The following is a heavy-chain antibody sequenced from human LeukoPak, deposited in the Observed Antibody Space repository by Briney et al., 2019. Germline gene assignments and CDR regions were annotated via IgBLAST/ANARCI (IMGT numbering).Heavy chain of an antibody. Sequence: PGGSLRLSCAASGFTFSSYEMNWVRQAPGKGLEWVSYISSSGSTIYYADSVKGRFTISRDNAKNSLYLQMNSLRAEDTAVYYCANDPITIFGVVKGVGYWGQGTLVTVSS. CDR2: ISSSGSTI. D-gene: IGHD3-3*01. J-gene: IGHJ4*02. CDR1: GFTFSSYE. CDR3: ANDPITIFGVVKGVGY. V-gene: IGHV3-48*03.